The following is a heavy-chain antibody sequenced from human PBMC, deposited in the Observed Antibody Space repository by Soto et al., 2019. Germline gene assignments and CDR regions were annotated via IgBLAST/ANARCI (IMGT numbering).Heavy chain of an antibody. J-gene: IGHJ6*02. D-gene: IGHD3-3*02. CDR2: IMPVFATP. CDR1: GGTFSTSA. Sequence: QVQLVQSGAEVKKPGSSVKVSCKASGGTFSTSAISWVRQAPGQGLEWVGGIMPVFATPDYAQKFQGRVPITADESTTPAYLELTSLRTDDTAVYYCARDKGRQQLGGNYYYILDVWGQGTAITVSS. CDR3: ARDKGRQQLGGNYYYILDV. V-gene: IGHV1-69*12.